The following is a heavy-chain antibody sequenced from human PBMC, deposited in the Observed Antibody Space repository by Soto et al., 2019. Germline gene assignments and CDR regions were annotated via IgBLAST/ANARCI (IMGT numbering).Heavy chain of an antibody. V-gene: IGHV4-59*01. Sequence: SETLSLTSTVSGGSITSYYWSWIRQRTGTGLEWIGYIYYSGSTNYNPSLKSRVPISVDTSKNQFSPKLSSVTSAYMAVYSCAKSAAAGTIRSVYYYGMDVWGQGAPVTLPS. CDR1: GGSITSYY. CDR2: IYYSGST. CDR3: AKSAAAGTIRSVYYYGMDV. D-gene: IGHD6-13*01. J-gene: IGHJ6*02.